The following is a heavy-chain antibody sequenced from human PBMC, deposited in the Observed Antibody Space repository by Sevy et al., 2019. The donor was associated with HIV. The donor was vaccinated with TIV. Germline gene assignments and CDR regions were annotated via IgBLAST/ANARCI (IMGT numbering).Heavy chain of an antibody. CDR1: DGSFSGYY. D-gene: IGHD2-2*01. CDR2: INESGIT. CDR3: ARSPPVVVVPGAPSWFDP. Sequence: SETLSLTCAVHDGSFSGYYWNWIRQLPGKGLEWIGEINESGITYYNPSLKSRVTISVDTSKKQFSLQLNSVTAADTALYFCARSPPVVVVPGAPSWFDPWGQGTLVTVSS. J-gene: IGHJ5*02. V-gene: IGHV4-34*01.